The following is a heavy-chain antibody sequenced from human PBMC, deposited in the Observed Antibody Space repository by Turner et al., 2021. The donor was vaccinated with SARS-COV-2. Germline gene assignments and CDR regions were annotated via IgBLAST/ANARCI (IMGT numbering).Heavy chain of an antibody. D-gene: IGHD2-21*02. CDR2: IHPSGST. CDR1: GGSFSGYY. CDR3: SRGDDSRKSGLL. Sequence: QVHLQQWGAGLLKPSETLSLNCAVYGGSFSGYYWTWIRQPPGKGLEWIGEIHPSGSTYYNPSLKSRVTISQDTSKSQFSLNLSSVTAADTAVYHCSRGDDSRKSGLLWGQGTLVTVSS. J-gene: IGHJ4*02. V-gene: IGHV4-34*01.